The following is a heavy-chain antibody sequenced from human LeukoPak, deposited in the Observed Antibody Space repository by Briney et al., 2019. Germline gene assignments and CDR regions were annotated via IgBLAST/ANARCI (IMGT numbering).Heavy chain of an antibody. CDR1: GYTFTKYP. V-gene: IGHV1-8*03. J-gene: IGHJ4*02. D-gene: IGHD3-16*01. CDR3: ATWGD. Sequence: ASVKVSCKASGYTFTKYPINWVRQATGQGLEWMGWMNPNSGDTVYAQKFRGRFTVTRNTSVNTAYMELSRLRSEDTAVYYWATWGDWGQGTLVTVSS. CDR2: MNPNSGDT.